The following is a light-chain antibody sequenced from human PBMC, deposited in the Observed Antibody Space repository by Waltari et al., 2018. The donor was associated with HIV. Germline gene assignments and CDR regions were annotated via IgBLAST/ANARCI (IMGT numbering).Light chain of an antibody. CDR1: QSISSY. V-gene: IGKV1-39*01. Sequence: DIQMTQSPSSLSASVGDRVTITCRASQSISSYLNWYQQKPGKAPKLLIYAASSLQSGVPSRFSGSGSGTDFTLTISSLQPEDFATYYCQQSYSTVGTFGQVTKVEIK. CDR3: QQSYSTVGT. J-gene: IGKJ1*01. CDR2: AAS.